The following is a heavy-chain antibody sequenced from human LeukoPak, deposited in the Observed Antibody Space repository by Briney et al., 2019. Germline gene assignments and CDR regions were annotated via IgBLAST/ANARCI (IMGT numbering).Heavy chain of an antibody. J-gene: IGHJ4*02. V-gene: IGHV4-4*07. CDR1: GGSISSYY. D-gene: IGHD3-3*01. CDR2: IYTSGST. Sequence: PSETLSLTCTVSGGSISSYYWSWIRQPAGKGLEWIGRIYTSGSTNYNPSLKSRVTMSVDTSKNQFSLKLSSVTAADTAVYYCARGIYDFWSGYPNFDYWDQGTLVTVSS. CDR3: ARGIYDFWSGYPNFDY.